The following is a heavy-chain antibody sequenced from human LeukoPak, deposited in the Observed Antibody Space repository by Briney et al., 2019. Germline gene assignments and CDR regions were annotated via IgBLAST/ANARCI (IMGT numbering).Heavy chain of an antibody. CDR1: GFTFSTYY. CDR3: AKDSAFYYIDV. CDR2: ISTSSSYI. J-gene: IGHJ6*03. D-gene: IGHD3-10*01. Sequence: PGGSLRLSCAASGFTFSTYYMNWVRQAPGKGLEWVSSISTSSSYIYYADSVKGRFTISRDNSKNTLYLQMNSLKGDDTAVYYCAKDSAFYYIDVWGKGTTVIISS. V-gene: IGHV3-21*01.